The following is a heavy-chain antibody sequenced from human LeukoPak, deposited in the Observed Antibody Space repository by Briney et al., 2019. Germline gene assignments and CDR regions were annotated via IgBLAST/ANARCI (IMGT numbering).Heavy chain of an antibody. CDR3: AKVRPRDY. V-gene: IGHV3-30*18. J-gene: IGHJ4*02. Sequence: GGSLRLSCAASGFTFSSYGMHWVRQAPGKGLEWVAVISYDGSSKYYADSVKGRFTISRDTSKNTLYLQMNSLRAEDTAVYYCAKVRPRDYWGQGTLVTVSS. CDR2: ISYDGSSK. CDR1: GFTFSSYG.